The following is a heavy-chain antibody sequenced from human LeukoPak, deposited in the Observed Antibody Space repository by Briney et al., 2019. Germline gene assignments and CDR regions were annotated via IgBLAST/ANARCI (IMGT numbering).Heavy chain of an antibody. V-gene: IGHV3-7*03. CDR3: AKGVVVTAARNYFDY. J-gene: IGHJ4*02. CDR1: GFTFSSYW. D-gene: IGHD2-21*02. CDR2: IKQDGSEK. Sequence: PGGSLRLSCAASGFTFSSYWMSWVRQAPGKGLEWVANIKQDGSEKYYVDSVKGRFTISRDNAKNSLYLQMNSLRAEDTAVYYCAKGVVVTAARNYFDYWGQGTLVTVSS.